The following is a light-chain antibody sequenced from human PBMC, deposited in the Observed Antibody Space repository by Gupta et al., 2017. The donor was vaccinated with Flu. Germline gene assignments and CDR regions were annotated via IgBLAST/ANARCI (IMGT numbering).Light chain of an antibody. J-gene: IGLJ1*01. Sequence: SVLAQPPAASGPPGQRVIISCSGTSSNIGSNFVNWYQQVPGTAPKLLIYGNNQRPSGGPARFSGSKSGTSAAIAISGLQSEDEADYYCAAWDDSRNGHYVFGTGTKVTVL. CDR3: AAWDDSRNGHYV. CDR2: GNN. V-gene: IGLV1-44*01. CDR1: SSNIGSNF.